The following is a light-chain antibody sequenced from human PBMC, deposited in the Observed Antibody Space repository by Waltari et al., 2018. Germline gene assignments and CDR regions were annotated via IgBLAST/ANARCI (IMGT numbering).Light chain of an antibody. CDR3: CSYAGSYTLV. CDR2: DVS. CDR1: SSDVGGYNY. J-gene: IGLJ3*02. V-gene: IGLV2-11*01. Sequence: QSALTQPRSVSGSPGQSVTISCTGTSSDVGGYNYVSWYQQHPGKAPQLRIYDVSKRPSGVPYRFSGSKSGNTASLTISGLQAEDEAEYYCCSYAGSYTLVFGGGTKLTVL.